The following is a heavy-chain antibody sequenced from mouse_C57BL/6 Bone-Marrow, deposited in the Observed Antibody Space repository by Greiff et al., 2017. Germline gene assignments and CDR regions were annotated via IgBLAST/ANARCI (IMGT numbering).Heavy chain of an antibody. CDR2: IRSGGSYT. CDR3: ARQRRLIRAWFAY. D-gene: IGHD1-1*01. CDR1: GFTFSSSG. J-gene: IGHJ3*01. V-gene: IGHV5-6*01. Sequence: EVKLVESGGDLVKPGGSLKLSCAASGFTFSSSGMSWVRQTPDKRLEWVATIRSGGSYTYYPDSVTGRFTITRDNAKNTLYLQLSSLKSEDTAMYYCARQRRLIRAWFAYWGQGTLVTVSA.